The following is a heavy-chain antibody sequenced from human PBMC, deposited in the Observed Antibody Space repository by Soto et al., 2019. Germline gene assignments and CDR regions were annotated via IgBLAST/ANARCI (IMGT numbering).Heavy chain of an antibody. V-gene: IGHV4-61*01. CDR2: INYSGGT. Sequence: QVRLQESGPRLVKPSETLSLTCTVSGGSVNIGSYYWSWIRQPPGKGLEWIGYINYSGGTDYNPHLKSRVTLSIDTSKNQCSLTLTSVNAADTAVYYCARDLGGYCSSTSCLPFDYWGQGTLVTVSS. CDR3: ARDLGGYCSSTSCLPFDY. D-gene: IGHD2-2*01. CDR1: GGSVNIGSYY. J-gene: IGHJ4*02.